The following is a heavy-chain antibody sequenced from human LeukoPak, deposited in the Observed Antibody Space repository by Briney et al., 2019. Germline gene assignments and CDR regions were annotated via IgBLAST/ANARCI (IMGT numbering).Heavy chain of an antibody. Sequence: GRSLRLSCAASGXTFTSYSMHWVRQAPGKGLERVAFISPDGSIGNYADSVKGRFTISRDNSKNTVYLQINSLRPEDTALYHCAKDDHYDTSGHGWVFDIWGQGTVVTVSS. CDR2: ISPDGSIG. CDR1: GXTFTSYS. V-gene: IGHV3-30*18. J-gene: IGHJ3*02. D-gene: IGHD3-22*01. CDR3: AKDDHYDTSGHGWVFDI.